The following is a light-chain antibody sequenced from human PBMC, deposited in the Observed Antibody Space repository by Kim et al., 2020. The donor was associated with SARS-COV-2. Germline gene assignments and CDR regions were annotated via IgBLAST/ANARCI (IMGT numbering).Light chain of an antibody. Sequence: EIVLTQSPGTPSLSPGERATLSCRASPRVSTSNLAWYQQKPGQAPRLLIYAAIHRPGGIPDRFSGSGSGTDFTLTISRLEPEDFAVYYCQYYDTSPYTFGQGTKLEI. V-gene: IGKV3-20*01. CDR3: QYYDTSPYT. J-gene: IGKJ2*01. CDR2: AAI. CDR1: PRVSTSN.